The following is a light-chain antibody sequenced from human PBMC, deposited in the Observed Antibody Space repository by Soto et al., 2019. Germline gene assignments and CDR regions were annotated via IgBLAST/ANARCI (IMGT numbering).Light chain of an antibody. CDR3: QQRYSWPPIT. Sequence: EIVLTQSPGTLSLSPGERATLSFRASQSVSSIYLAWYQQKPGQAPRLLIYGASSRATGIPDRFSGSGSGTDFTLTISSLEPEDFAVYYCQQRYSWPPITFGQGTRLEIK. CDR1: QSVSSIY. V-gene: IGKV3D-20*02. CDR2: GAS. J-gene: IGKJ5*01.